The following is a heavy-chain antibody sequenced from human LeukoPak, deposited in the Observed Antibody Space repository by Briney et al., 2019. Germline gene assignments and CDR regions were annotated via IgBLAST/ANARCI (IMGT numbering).Heavy chain of an antibody. D-gene: IGHD5-18*01. CDR1: GFTFSSYA. CDR2: ISYDGSNK. CDR3: ARPIQLWWVMDV. Sequence: GRSLRLSCAASGFTFSSYAMHWVRQAPGKGLEWVAVISYDGSNKYYADSVKGRFTISRDNSKNTLYLQMNSLRAEDTAVYYCARPIQLWWVMDVWGQGTTVTVS. J-gene: IGHJ6*02. V-gene: IGHV3-30-3*01.